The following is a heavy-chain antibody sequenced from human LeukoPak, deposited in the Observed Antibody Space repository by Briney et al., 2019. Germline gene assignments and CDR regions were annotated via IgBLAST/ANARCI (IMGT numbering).Heavy chain of an antibody. CDR3: ARSLRGYYDILTGYYHQLDNWFDP. D-gene: IGHD3-9*01. J-gene: IGHJ5*02. CDR2: INPNSGGT. CDR1: GYTFTGYY. V-gene: IGHV1-2*02. Sequence: ASVKVSCKASGYTFTGYYMHWVRQAPGQGLEWMGWINPNSGGTNYAQKFQGRVTMTRSTSISTAYMELSSLRSEDTAVYYCARSLRGYYDILTGYYHQLDNWFDPWGQGTLVTVSS.